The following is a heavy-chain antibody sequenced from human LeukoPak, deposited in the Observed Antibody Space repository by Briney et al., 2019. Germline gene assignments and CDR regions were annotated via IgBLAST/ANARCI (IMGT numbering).Heavy chain of an antibody. J-gene: IGHJ4*02. CDR3: ARVYCSSTSCYFFDY. CDR2: ISSSGSTI. CDR1: GFTFSDYY. Sequence: GGSLRLSCAASGFTFSDYYMSWIRQAPGKGLEWVSYISSSGSTIYYADSVKGRFTISRDNAKNSLYQQMNSLRAEDTAVYYCARVYCSSTSCYFFDYWGQGTLVTVSS. D-gene: IGHD2-2*01. V-gene: IGHV3-11*01.